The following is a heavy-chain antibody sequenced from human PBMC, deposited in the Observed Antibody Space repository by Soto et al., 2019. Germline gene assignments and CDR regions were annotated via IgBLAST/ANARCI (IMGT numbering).Heavy chain of an antibody. CDR1: GGSISSYY. D-gene: IGHD5-12*01. V-gene: IGHV4-59*08. Sequence: TSETLSLTCTVSGGSISSYYWSWIRQPPGKGLEWIGYIYYSGSTNYNPSLKSRVTISVDTSKNQFSLKLSSVTAADTAVYYCARMGRGYSGYDLIGEFDYWGQGTLVTVSS. J-gene: IGHJ4*02. CDR3: ARMGRGYSGYDLIGEFDY. CDR2: IYYSGST.